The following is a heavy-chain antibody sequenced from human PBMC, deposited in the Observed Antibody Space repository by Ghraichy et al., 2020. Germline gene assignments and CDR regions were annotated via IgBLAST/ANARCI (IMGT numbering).Heavy chain of an antibody. CDR1: GGTFSDYS. D-gene: IGHD3-22*01. J-gene: IGHJ6*02. CDR3: ATSEASSAKNYNGLDV. V-gene: IGHV1-69*02. Sequence: SVKVSCKASGGTFSDYSINWVRQAPGQGLEWLGKIIPFLGIAKYAQMFQGRVTITADKSTNTVYMELSSLRSEDSAMYYCATSEASSAKNYNGLDVWGQGTTVTVSS. CDR2: IIPFLGIA.